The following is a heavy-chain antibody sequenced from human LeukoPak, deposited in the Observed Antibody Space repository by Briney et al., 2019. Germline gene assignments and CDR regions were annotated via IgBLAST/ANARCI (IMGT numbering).Heavy chain of an antibody. Sequence: GGSLRLSCAASGFSFSSYGMHWFRQAPGKGLEWVAFIRYDGSNKYYADSVKGRFTISRDNSKNTLYLQMNSLRAEDTAVYYCAKDLSAGESYYYYYYMDVWGKGTTVTISS. V-gene: IGHV3-30*02. J-gene: IGHJ6*03. CDR2: IRYDGSNK. CDR1: GFSFSSYG. CDR3: AKDLSAGESYYYYYYMDV. D-gene: IGHD3-16*01.